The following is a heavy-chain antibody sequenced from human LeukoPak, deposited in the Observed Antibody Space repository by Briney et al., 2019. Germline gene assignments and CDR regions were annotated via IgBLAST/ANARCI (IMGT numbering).Heavy chain of an antibody. CDR1: GFTFSRYS. CDR3: AREFNTVGNFDY. Sequence: GGSLRLSCVTSGFTFSRYSMRWVRQAPGKGREWVSSIYFTGNYISYADSVKGRFTISRDNAKNSLYLQMNSLRAEDTAVYYCAREFNTVGNFDYWGQGTLVTVSS. J-gene: IGHJ4*02. V-gene: IGHV3-21*01. CDR2: IYFTGNYI. D-gene: IGHD3-10*01.